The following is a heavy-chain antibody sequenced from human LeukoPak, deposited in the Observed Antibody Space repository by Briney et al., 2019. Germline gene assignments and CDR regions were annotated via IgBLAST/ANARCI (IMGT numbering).Heavy chain of an antibody. J-gene: IGHJ4*02. V-gene: IGHV1-8*01. CDR3: ARADNWNDSYYFDY. CDR1: GYTFTSYD. CDR2: MNPNSGNT. D-gene: IGHD1-1*01. Sequence: ASVKVSCKASGYTFTSYDINWVRQATGQGLEWMGWMNPNSGNTGYAQKFQGRVTMTRNTSISTAYMELSSLRSEDTAVYYCARADNWNDSYYFDYWGQGTLVTVSS.